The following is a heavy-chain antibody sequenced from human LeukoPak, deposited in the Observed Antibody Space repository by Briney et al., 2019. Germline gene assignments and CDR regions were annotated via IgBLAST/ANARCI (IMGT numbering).Heavy chain of an antibody. CDR2: IFSNDEK. Sequence: SGPTLVNPTETLTLTCTVSGFSLSNARMGVSWIRQPPGKALEWLAHIFSNDEKSYSTSLKSRLTISKDTSKSQVVLTMTNMDPVDTATYYCARLNYDFWSGYVFDYWGQGTLVIVSS. CDR1: GFSLSNARMG. J-gene: IGHJ4*02. D-gene: IGHD3-3*01. V-gene: IGHV2-26*01. CDR3: ARLNYDFWSGYVFDY.